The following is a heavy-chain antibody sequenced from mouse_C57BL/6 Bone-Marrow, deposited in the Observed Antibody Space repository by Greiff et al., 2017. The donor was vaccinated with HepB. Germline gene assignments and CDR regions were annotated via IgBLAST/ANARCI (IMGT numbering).Heavy chain of an antibody. J-gene: IGHJ4*01. CDR1: GYAFSSSW. Sequence: QVQLQQSGPELVKPGASVKISCKASGYAFSSSWMNWVKQRPGKGLEWIGRIYPGDGDTNYNGKFKGKATLTADKSSSTAYMQLSSLTSEDSAVYFCARDDGYYYYYAMDYWGQGTSVTVSS. CDR3: ARDDGYYYYYAMDY. CDR2: IYPGDGDT. D-gene: IGHD2-3*01. V-gene: IGHV1-82*01.